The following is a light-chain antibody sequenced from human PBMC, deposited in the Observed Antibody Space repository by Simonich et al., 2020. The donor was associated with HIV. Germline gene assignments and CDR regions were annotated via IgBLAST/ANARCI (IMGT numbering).Light chain of an antibody. CDR3: SSYRRISTWV. CDR2: DVN. V-gene: IGLV2-14*01. Sequence: QSALTQPASVSGSPGQSITISCTGTSSDVGGYNYVSWYQQHPGKAPKLMIYDVNKRPSGVSNRFSGSKAGNTASLTISGLQAEDEADYYCSSYRRISTWVFGGGTKLIVL. CDR1: SSDVGGYNY. J-gene: IGLJ3*02.